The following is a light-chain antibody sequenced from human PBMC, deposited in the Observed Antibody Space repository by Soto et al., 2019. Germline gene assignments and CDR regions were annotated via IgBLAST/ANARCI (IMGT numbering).Light chain of an antibody. V-gene: IGLV2-14*01. CDR2: DVS. CDR3: SSYTSSSTYV. CDR1: TSDIGSYNY. J-gene: IGLJ1*01. Sequence: QSVLTQPSSVSGSPGQSITLTCTGNTSDIGSYNYVSWYLQDPGKAPKLIIYDVSYRPSGVSNRFFGSKSGNTASLTISALQAEDEADYYCSSYTSSSTYVFGTGTKVTVL.